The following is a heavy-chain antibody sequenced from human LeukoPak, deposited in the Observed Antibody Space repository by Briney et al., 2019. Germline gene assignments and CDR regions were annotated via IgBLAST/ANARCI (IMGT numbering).Heavy chain of an antibody. D-gene: IGHD6-13*01. J-gene: IGHJ3*02. Sequence: SETLSLTCTVSGGSISSYYWSWIRQPPGKGLEWIGYIYYSGSTNYNPSLKSRVTISVDTSKNQFSLKLSSVTAADTAVYYCARLLRYSSSWYAFDIWGQGTMVTVPS. CDR2: IYYSGST. CDR3: ARLLRYSSSWYAFDI. V-gene: IGHV4-59*08. CDR1: GGSISSYY.